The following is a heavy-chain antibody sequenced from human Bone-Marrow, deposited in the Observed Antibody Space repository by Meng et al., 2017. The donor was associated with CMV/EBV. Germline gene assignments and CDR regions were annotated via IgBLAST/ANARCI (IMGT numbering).Heavy chain of an antibody. CDR3: ARCQFGTNFWSGYYLDY. CDR1: GFTFSSYD. J-gene: IGHJ4*02. Sequence: GESLKISCAACGFTFSSYDMHWVRQATGKGLEWVSAIGTAGDTYYPGSVKGQFTISRENAKNSLYLQMNSLRAGDTAVYYCARCQFGTNFWSGYYLDYWGQGTRVTVSS. V-gene: IGHV3-13*03. D-gene: IGHD3-3*01. CDR2: IGTAGDT.